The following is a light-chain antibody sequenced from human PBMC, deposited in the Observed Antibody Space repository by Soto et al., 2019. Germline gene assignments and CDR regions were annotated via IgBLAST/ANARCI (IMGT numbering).Light chain of an antibody. J-gene: IGLJ3*02. CDR2: GNT. V-gene: IGLV1-40*01. CDR1: TSNIGAGYD. CDR3: QSFDSSLSGWV. Sequence: QSVLTQPPSVSGPPGQRVTISCTGGTSNIGAGYDVHWYQQLPGTAPKLLVSGNTNRPSGVPDRFSGSKSGTSASLAITGLQAEDEADYYCQSFDSSLSGWVFGGGTKLTVL.